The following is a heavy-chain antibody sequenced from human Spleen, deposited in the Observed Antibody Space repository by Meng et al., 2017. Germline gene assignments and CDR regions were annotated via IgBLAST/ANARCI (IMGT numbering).Heavy chain of an antibody. D-gene: IGHD6-13*01. J-gene: IGHJ4*02. CDR3: AKDGYSSSWQKRLHYVDY. CDR2: ISGSGGST. V-gene: IGHV3-23*01. Sequence: GESLKISCAASGFTFSSYAMSWVRQAPGKGLEWVSAISGSGGSTYYADSVKGRFTISRDNSKNTLYLQMNSLRTEATDVYYGAKDGYSSSWQKRLHYVDYWGQGTLVTVSS. CDR1: GFTFSSYA.